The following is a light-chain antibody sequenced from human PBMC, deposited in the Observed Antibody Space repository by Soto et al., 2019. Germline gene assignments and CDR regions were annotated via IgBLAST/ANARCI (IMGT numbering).Light chain of an antibody. CDR3: QQNDSIPRT. J-gene: IGKJ5*01. V-gene: IGKV1-39*01. CDR2: ATS. CDR1: QNSNNF. Sequence: DIQVTKAPSSLPASVGVRVTITCRASQNSNNFLVWDQQKPGKAPKFLIYATSFLQSDVPSRFSGSGPGTDFALPISSLQPEDFATYSCQQNDSIPRTFGQGKRL.